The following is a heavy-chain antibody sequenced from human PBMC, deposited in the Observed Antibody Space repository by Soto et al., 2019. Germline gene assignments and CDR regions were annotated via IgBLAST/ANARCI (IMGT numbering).Heavy chain of an antibody. J-gene: IGHJ4*02. CDR1: GFTFSSYA. Sequence: GGSLRLSCAASGFTFSSYAMNWVRQAPGKGLEWVSVISGSDGSTYYADSVKGRFTISRDNSKNTLNLQMNSLRAEDTAVYYCARAWKAAALYYFDYWGQGTLVTVSS. CDR3: ARAWKAAALYYFDY. D-gene: IGHD6-13*01. V-gene: IGHV3-23*01. CDR2: ISGSDGST.